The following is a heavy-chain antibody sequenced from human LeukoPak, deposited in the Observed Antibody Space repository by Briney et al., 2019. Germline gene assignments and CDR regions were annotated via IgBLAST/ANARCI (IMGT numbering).Heavy chain of an antibody. V-gene: IGHV3-20*04. D-gene: IGHD5-18*01. CDR3: ARVRGIQLPFDY. CDR2: INWNGGNT. Sequence: GGSLRLSCAASGFTFYDYGMSWVRQAPGKGLEWVSGINWNGGNTGYADSVKGRFTISRDNAKNSLYLQMNSLRAEDTALYYCARVRGIQLPFDYWGQGTLVTVSS. CDR1: GFTFYDYG. J-gene: IGHJ4*02.